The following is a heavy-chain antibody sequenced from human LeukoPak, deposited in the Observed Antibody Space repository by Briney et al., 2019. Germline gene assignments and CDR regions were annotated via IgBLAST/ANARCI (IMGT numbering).Heavy chain of an antibody. Sequence: GGSLRLSCAASGFTFSSYWMSWVRQARGKGLEWVANIKQDGSEKYYVDSVKGRFTISRDNSKNSLYLQMNSLRAEDTAVYYCARGGCSWYLPPYYFDYWGQGTLVTVSS. CDR3: ARGGCSWYLPPYYFDY. D-gene: IGHD6-13*01. CDR1: GFTFSSYW. J-gene: IGHJ4*02. CDR2: IKQDGSEK. V-gene: IGHV3-7*01.